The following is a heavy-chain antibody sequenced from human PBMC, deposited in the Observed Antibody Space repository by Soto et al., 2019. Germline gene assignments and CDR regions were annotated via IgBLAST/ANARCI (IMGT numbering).Heavy chain of an antibody. CDR3: ARDRGSSGRPYYGDY. J-gene: IGHJ4*02. CDR1: GFTFSSYW. CDR2: ISSDGSST. D-gene: IGHD6-19*01. V-gene: IGHV3-74*01. Sequence: EVQLVESGGGLVQPGGSLRLSCAASGFTFSSYWMHWVRQAPGKGLVWVSRISSDGSSTTYADSVKGRFTISRDNAKNRLFLQMSSLRAEDTAVYYCARDRGSSGRPYYGDYWGQGTLVTVSS.